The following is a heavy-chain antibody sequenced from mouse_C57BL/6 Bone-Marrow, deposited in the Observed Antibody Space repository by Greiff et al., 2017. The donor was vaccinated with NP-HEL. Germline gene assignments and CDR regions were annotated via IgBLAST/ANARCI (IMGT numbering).Heavy chain of an antibody. Sequence: EVQLQQSGPELVKPGDSVKISCKASGYSFTGYFMNWVMQSHGKSLEWIGRINPYNGDTFYNQKFKGKATLTVDKSSSTAHMELRSLTSEDSAVYYCARPYYGNFPMLMDYWGQGTSVTVSS. CDR2: INPYNGDT. J-gene: IGHJ4*01. V-gene: IGHV1-20*01. CDR3: ARPYYGNFPMLMDY. CDR1: GYSFTGYF. D-gene: IGHD2-10*01.